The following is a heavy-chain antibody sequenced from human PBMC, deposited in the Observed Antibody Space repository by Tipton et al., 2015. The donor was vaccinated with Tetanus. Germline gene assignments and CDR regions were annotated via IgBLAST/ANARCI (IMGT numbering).Heavy chain of an antibody. J-gene: IGHJ4*02. D-gene: IGHD2/OR15-2a*01. CDR2: TYYSGST. CDR1: GASIGSISYY. Sequence: LRLSCTVSGASIGSISYYWSWIRQPPGKGLEWIGYTYYSGSTGYNPSLKSRVTISIDSSKNQFSLRLDSLTAADTAVYYCARAAGFLGLTHDFWGRGTLVSVSS. CDR3: ARAAGFLGLTHDF. V-gene: IGHV4-30-4*01.